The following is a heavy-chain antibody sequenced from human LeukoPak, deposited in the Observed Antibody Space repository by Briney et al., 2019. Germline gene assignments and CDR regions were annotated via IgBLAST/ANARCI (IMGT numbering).Heavy chain of an antibody. CDR1: GFTFSSYA. CDR2: ISYDGSNK. Sequence: GGSLRLSCAASGFTFSSYAMPWVRQAPGKGLEWVAVISYDGSNKYYADSVKGRFTISRDNSKNTLYLQMNSLRAEDTAVYYCARDSSGYTFDYWGQGTLVTVSS. V-gene: IGHV3-30-3*01. CDR3: ARDSSGYTFDY. D-gene: IGHD3-22*01. J-gene: IGHJ4*02.